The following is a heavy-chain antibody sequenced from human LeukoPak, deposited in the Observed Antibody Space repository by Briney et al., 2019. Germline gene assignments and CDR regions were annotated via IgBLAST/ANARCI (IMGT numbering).Heavy chain of an antibody. CDR2: ISGDSTYI. Sequence: GGSLRLSCAASGFTFASYSMNWVRQAPGKGLEWVSSISGDSTYIYNAGSVKGRFTISRDNAQESLYLQMISLSAEDTAVYYCARVSGRGERHSGLDYWGQGTLVIVSS. CDR3: ARVSGRGERHSGLDY. CDR1: GFTFASYS. V-gene: IGHV3-21*01. J-gene: IGHJ4*02. D-gene: IGHD1-1*01.